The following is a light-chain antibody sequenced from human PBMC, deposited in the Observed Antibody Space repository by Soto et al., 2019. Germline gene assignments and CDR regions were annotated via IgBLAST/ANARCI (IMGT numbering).Light chain of an antibody. Sequence: EIVMTQSPATLSVSPGERATLSCRASESVSSNLAWYQHKPGQAPRLLIYGASTRATGIPDRFSGSGSGTEFTLTISSLQSEDVAVYYCQQYNYWLAWTFGQGTKVEIK. V-gene: IGKV3-15*01. CDR2: GAS. J-gene: IGKJ1*01. CDR3: QQYNYWLAWT. CDR1: ESVSSN.